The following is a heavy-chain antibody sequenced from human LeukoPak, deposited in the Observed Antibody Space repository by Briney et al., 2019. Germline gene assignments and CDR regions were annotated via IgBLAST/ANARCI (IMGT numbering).Heavy chain of an antibody. J-gene: IGHJ4*02. CDR3: AKSRITMVRGVVDY. CDR1: GFTFSSYS. CDR2: ISSSSSYI. D-gene: IGHD3-10*01. V-gene: IGHV3-21*04. Sequence: KSGGSLRLSCAASGFTFSSYSMNWVRQAPGKGLEWVSSISSSSSYIYYADSVKGRFTISRDNAKNSLYLQMNSLRAEDTAVYYCAKSRITMVRGVVDYWGQGTLVTVSS.